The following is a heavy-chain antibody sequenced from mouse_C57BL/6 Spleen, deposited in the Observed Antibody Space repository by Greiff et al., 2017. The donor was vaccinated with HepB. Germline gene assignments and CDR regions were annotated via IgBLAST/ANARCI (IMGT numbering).Heavy chain of an antibody. J-gene: IGHJ2*01. CDR1: GYTFTSYW. Sequence: QVQLKQPGAELVRPGSSVKLSCKASGYTFTSYWMDWVKQRPGQGLEWIGNIYPSDSETHYNQKFKDKATLTVDKSSSTAYMQRSSLTSEDSAVYYCARATVVNYFDYWGQGTTLTVSS. V-gene: IGHV1-61*01. CDR3: ARATVVNYFDY. D-gene: IGHD1-1*01. CDR2: IYPSDSET.